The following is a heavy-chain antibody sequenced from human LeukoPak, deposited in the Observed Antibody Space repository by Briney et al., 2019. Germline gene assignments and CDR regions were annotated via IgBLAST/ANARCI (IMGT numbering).Heavy chain of an antibody. CDR2: IYTSGST. D-gene: IGHD6-19*01. V-gene: IGHV4-4*07. Sequence: SETLSLTCTVSGGSISNYYWTWIRQPAGKGLEWIGRIYTSGSTNYNPSLKSRVTISLDKSKNQFSLRLSSVTAADTAVYFCAKIGYSSGWFEVGSWGQGTLVTVSS. CDR3: AKIGYSSGWFEVGS. J-gene: IGHJ4*02. CDR1: GGSISNYY.